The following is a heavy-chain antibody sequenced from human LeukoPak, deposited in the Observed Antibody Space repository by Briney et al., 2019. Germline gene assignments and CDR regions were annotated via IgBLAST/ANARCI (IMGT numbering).Heavy chain of an antibody. Sequence: SETLSLTCTVSGYSISSGYYWGWIQQPPGKGLEWIGSIYHSGSTYYNPSLKSRVTISVDTSKNQFSLKLSSVTAADTAVYYCARGGSYYWRYYYYYMDVWGKGTTVTVSS. CDR2: IYHSGST. V-gene: IGHV4-38-2*02. CDR3: ARGGSYYWRYYYYYMDV. J-gene: IGHJ6*03. CDR1: GYSISSGYY. D-gene: IGHD1-26*01.